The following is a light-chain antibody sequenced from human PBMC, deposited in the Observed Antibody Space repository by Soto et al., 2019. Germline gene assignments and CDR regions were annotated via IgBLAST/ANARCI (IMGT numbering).Light chain of an antibody. CDR3: SSYTSSSTLYV. J-gene: IGLJ1*01. CDR1: SSDVGGYNY. V-gene: IGLV2-14*01. CDR2: DVS. Sequence: ALTQPASVSGSPGQSITISCTGTSSDVGGYNYVSWYQQHPGKASILMIYDVSNRPSGVSIRFSGSKSGNTASLTISGLQAEDEADYYCSSYTSSSTLYVFGTGTKVTV.